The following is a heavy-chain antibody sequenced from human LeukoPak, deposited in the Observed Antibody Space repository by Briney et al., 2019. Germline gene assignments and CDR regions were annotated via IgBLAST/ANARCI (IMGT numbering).Heavy chain of an antibody. Sequence: SVKVSCKASGGTFSSYAISWVRQAPGQGLEWMGGIIPIFGTANYAQKFQGRVTITADESTSTAYMELSSMRSEDTAVYYCARALYYYDSSGSPGGYWGQGTLVTVSS. D-gene: IGHD3-22*01. CDR1: GGTFSSYA. CDR2: IIPIFGTA. J-gene: IGHJ4*02. V-gene: IGHV1-69*01. CDR3: ARALYYYDSSGSPGGY.